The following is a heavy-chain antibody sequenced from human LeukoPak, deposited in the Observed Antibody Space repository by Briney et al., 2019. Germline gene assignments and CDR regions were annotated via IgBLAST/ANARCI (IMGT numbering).Heavy chain of an antibody. J-gene: IGHJ3*02. V-gene: IGHV3-30*02. D-gene: IGHD3-22*01. CDR3: ARGNYYDSSAADAFDI. Sequence: SGGSLRLSCAASGFTFSSYGMHWVRQAPGKGLEWVAFIRYDGSNKYYADSVKGRFTISRDNSKNTLYLQMNSLRAEDTAVYYCARGNYYDSSAADAFDIWGQGTMVTVSS. CDR2: IRYDGSNK. CDR1: GFTFSSYG.